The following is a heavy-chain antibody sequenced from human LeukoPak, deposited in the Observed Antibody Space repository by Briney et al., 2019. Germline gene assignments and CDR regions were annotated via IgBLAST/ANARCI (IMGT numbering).Heavy chain of an antibody. CDR3: AKGGQGYSYVSAIDY. J-gene: IGHJ4*02. Sequence: GGSLRLSCAASGFTFSSYAMSWVRQTPEKGLEWVSAISGSGGSTYYADSVKGRFTISRDNSKNTLYLQMNSLRAEDTAVYYCAKGGQGYSYVSAIDYWGQGTLVAVSS. CDR2: ISGSGGST. V-gene: IGHV3-23*01. D-gene: IGHD5-18*01. CDR1: GFTFSSYA.